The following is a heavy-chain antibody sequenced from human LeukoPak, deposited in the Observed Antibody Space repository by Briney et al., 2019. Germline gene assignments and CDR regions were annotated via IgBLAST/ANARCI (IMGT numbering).Heavy chain of an antibody. CDR2: ISGSGSTT. D-gene: IGHD2-2*01. V-gene: IGHV3-23*01. J-gene: IGHJ4*02. CDR3: AKSDCSSIYCYVLDY. CDR1: GFTFSSHP. Sequence: GGSLRLSCAVSGFTFSSHPMNWVRQAPGKGLEWVSSISGSGSTTHYADSVKGRFTISRDYSKNTLFLQMNSLRAEDTALYYCAKSDCSSIYCYVLDYWGQGTLVTVSS.